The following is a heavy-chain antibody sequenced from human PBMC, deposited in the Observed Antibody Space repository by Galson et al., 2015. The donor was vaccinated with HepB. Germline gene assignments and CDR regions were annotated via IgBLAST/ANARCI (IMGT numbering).Heavy chain of an antibody. Sequence: SLTCTVSGGSISSGGYYWSWIRQHPGKGLEWIGYIYYSGSTYYNPSLKSRVTISVDTSKNQFSLKLSSVTAADTAVYYCARGESYGDYFGVFDPWGQGTLGTGSS. V-gene: IGHV4-31*03. D-gene: IGHD4-17*01. CDR1: GGSISSGGYY. CDR2: IYYSGST. CDR3: ARGESYGDYFGVFDP. J-gene: IGHJ5*02.